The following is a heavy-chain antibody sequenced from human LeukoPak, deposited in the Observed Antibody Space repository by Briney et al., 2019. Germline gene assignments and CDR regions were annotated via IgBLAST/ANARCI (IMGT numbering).Heavy chain of an antibody. D-gene: IGHD6-19*01. CDR3: AKDTGYTSGRLDY. J-gene: IGHJ4*02. V-gene: IGHV3-53*05. CDR2: IYSGGST. Sequence: GGSLRLSCAASGFTVSSNYMSWVRQAPGKGLEWVSVIYSGGSTYYADSVKGRFTISRDNSKNTLYLQMNSLTTADTGVYYCAKDTGYTSGRLDYWGQGTLLSVSS. CDR1: GFTVSSNY.